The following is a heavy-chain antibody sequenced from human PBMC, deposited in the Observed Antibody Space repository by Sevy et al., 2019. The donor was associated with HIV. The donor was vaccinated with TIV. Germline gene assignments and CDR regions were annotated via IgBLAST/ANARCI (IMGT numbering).Heavy chain of an antibody. CDR2: IYPGDSDI. V-gene: IGHV5-51*01. D-gene: IGHD4-17*01. J-gene: IGHJ6*02. CDR1: GYSFSSHW. Sequence: GESLKISCKGSGYSFSSHWIGWVRQMPGRGLEWMGIIYPGDSDIGYSPSFQGQVTLSAATSIDTAYLQWSSLKASDTAVYYCARFPLTATTGNYYYYGMDVWGQGTTVTVSS. CDR3: ARFPLTATTGNYYYYGMDV.